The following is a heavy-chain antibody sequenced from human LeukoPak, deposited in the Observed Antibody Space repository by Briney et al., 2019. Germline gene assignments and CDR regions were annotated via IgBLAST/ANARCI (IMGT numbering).Heavy chain of an antibody. J-gene: IGHJ4*02. V-gene: IGHV3-23*01. CDR1: GFTFSSYA. D-gene: IGHD6-19*01. Sequence: GGSLRLSCAASGFTFSSYAMSWVRQAPGKGLEWVSAISGSGGSTYYADSVKGRFTISRDNSKNTLYLQMNSLRAEDTAVYYCASFNSSGWYPYYWGQGTPVTVSS. CDR2: ISGSGGST. CDR3: ASFNSSGWYPYY.